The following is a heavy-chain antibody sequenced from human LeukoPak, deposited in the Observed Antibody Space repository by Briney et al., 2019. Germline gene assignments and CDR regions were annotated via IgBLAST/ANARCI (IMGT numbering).Heavy chain of an antibody. CDR1: GFSFISYE. J-gene: IGHJ5*02. Sequence: GGSLRLSCAASGFSFISYEMNWVRQAPGKGLEWVSYISSSSTTIYYADSVKGRFTISRDNAKNTLYLQMNSLRAEDTAVYYCAKDSRGSSAWNHWGQGTLVTVSS. D-gene: IGHD2-2*01. CDR2: ISSSSTTI. CDR3: AKDSRGSSAWNH. V-gene: IGHV3-48*03.